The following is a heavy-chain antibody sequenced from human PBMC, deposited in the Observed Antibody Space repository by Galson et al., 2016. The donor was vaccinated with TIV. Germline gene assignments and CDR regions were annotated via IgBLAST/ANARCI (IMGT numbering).Heavy chain of an antibody. D-gene: IGHD3-10*01. CDR1: GYIFTGFY. V-gene: IGHV1-2*06. Sequence: SVKVSCKASGYIFTGFYVHWVRQAPGQGLEWMGRINPRSGSTSFAQKFQDRVSMTGDSSITTLYMELSRLTSDDTAVYYCAKEAGGVRSAFGGPYYFENWGQGTLITVSS. J-gene: IGHJ4*02. CDR3: AKEAGGVRSAFGGPYYFEN. CDR2: INPRSGST.